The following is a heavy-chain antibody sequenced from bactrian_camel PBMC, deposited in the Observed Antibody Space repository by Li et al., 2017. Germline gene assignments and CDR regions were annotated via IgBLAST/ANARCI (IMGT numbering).Heavy chain of an antibody. J-gene: IGHJ4*01. Sequence: VQLVESGGGSVQAGESLRLSCTVPDYTSSNCGMSWYRLAAGKQREWVSSLGSDGSTTYAEFAKGRSAISRDNAKNTLYLQMDSLSQADTAVYYCATGEHSVAVGTPCQGYGYWGQGTQVTVS. CDR2: LGSDGST. CDR3: ATGEHSVAVGTPCQGYGY. D-gene: IGHD7*01. V-gene: IGHV3S44*01. CDR1: DYTSSNCG.